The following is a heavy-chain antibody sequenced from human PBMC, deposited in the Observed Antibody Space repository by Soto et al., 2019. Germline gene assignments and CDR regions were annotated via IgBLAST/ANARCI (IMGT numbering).Heavy chain of an antibody. D-gene: IGHD4-17*01. CDR1: GFGFSTHA. CDR3: AKGFDSGDTKHIDH. V-gene: IGHV3-23*01. Sequence: EVQMLESGGALVQQGGSLRLSCAASGFGFSTHALSWVRQAPGKGLEWLSSITNTGITTHYADSVKGRFTISRENSRNTLHLQMNNLRVDDTAVYYCAKGFDSGDTKHIDHWGQGTLVTVSS. CDR2: ITNTGITT. J-gene: IGHJ4*02.